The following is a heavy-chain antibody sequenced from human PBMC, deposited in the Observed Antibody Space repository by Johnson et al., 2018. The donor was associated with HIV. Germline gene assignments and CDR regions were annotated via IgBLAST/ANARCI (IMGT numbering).Heavy chain of an antibody. V-gene: IGHV3-30*04. D-gene: IGHD2-15*01. CDR3: ARVGVGGYSADGAFDI. CDR1: GFTFSSYA. J-gene: IGHJ3*02. Sequence: QVQLVESGGGVVQPGGSLRLSCAASGFTFSSYAMHWVRQAPGKGLEWVAVISYDGHIKYYADSVKGRFTISRDNSKSTLYLQINSLRAEDAAVFYCARVGVGGYSADGAFDIWGQGTMVTVSS. CDR2: ISYDGHIK.